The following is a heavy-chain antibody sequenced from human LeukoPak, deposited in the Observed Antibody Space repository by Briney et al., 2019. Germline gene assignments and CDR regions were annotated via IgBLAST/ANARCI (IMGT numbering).Heavy chain of an antibody. CDR3: ARGRADYYFDY. J-gene: IGHJ4*02. Sequence: GGSLRLSCAASGFTFSGYSMNWVRQAPGKGLEWVSYISSGSSAIYYADSVKGRFTISRDNARNLLYLQMNSLRAEDTAVYYCARGRADYYFDYWGQGTLVTVSS. CDR2: ISSGSSAI. D-gene: IGHD2-21*02. CDR1: GFTFSGYS. V-gene: IGHV3-48*01.